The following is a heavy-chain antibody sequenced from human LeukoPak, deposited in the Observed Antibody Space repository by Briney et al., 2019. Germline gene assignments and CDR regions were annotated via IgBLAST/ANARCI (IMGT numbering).Heavy chain of an antibody. D-gene: IGHD3-22*01. Sequence: GGSLRLSCAASGFTFSIYWMTWVRQAPGKGGGWGAIIKEDGTEKQYVDSVKGRFSISRDNAKNSLYLQMNSLRAEDTAVYYCARGVSGSFDYWGQGTLVTVSS. J-gene: IGHJ4*02. V-gene: IGHV3-7*04. CDR1: GFTFSIYW. CDR3: ARGVSGSFDY. CDR2: IKEDGTEK.